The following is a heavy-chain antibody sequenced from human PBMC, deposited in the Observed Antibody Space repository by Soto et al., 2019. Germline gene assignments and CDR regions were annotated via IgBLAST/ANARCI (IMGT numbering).Heavy chain of an antibody. D-gene: IGHD2-2*01. CDR1: GYTFTSYG. CDR2: ISAYNGNT. J-gene: IGHJ6*02. CDR3: ARWEGILQLPGMAFDYYYGMDV. V-gene: IGHV1-18*01. Sequence: GASVKVSCKASGYTFTSYGISWVRQAPGQGLEWMGWISAYNGNTNYAQKLQGRVTMTTDTSTSTAYMELRSLRSDDTAVHYCARWEGILQLPGMAFDYYYGMDVWGQGTTVTVSS.